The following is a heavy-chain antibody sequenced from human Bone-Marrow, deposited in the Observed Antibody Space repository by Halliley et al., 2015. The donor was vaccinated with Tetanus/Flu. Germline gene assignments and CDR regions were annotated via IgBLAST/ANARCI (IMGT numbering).Heavy chain of an antibody. CDR2: IFYSGST. CDR3: ARSPGGAVHYDY. D-gene: IGHD1-1*01. Sequence: EWIGYIFYSGSTDSNPPLKRRFTMSVPPSKGQFSPKLSSVTAADPAVYYCARSPGGAVHYDYWGPGILVAVSS. V-gene: IGHV4-59*01. J-gene: IGHJ4*02.